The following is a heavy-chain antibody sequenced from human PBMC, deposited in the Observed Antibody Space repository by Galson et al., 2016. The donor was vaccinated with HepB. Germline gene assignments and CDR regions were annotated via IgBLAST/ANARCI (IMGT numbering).Heavy chain of an antibody. Sequence: SLRLSCAAPGITFSKYGVSWVRQVPGEGLEWIAAISGSGTATYYADSVKGRFAIYRENSNNAVYLQMNTLRAEDTAVYFCAKGHGDWFFYYFDYWGQGMLVTVSS. V-gene: IGHV3-23*01. CDR1: GITFSKYG. J-gene: IGHJ4*02. CDR2: ISGSGTAT. D-gene: IGHD3-9*01. CDR3: AKGHGDWFFYYFDY.